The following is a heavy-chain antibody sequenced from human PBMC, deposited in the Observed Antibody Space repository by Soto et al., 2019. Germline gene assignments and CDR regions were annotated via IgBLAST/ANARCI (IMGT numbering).Heavy chain of an antibody. V-gene: IGHV3-64D*06. CDR3: VKDRYVDY. CDR1: GFTFSSYA. CDR2: ISSNGGST. Sequence: GGSLRLSCSVFGFTFSSYAMHWVRQAPGKGLQYVSSISSNGGSTYYADSVKGRFTISRDNSENTLYLQMSSLRVEDTALYYCVKDRYVDYWGQGALVTVSS. J-gene: IGHJ4*02.